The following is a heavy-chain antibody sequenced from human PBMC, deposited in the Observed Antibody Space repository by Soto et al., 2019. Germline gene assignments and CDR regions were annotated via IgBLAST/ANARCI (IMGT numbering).Heavy chain of an antibody. CDR1: GFTFSSYS. V-gene: IGHV3-21*01. D-gene: IGHD3-22*01. Sequence: GGSLRLSCAASGFTFSSYSMNWVRQAPGKGLEWVSSISSSSSYIYYADSVKGRFTISRDNAKNSLYLQMNSLRAEDTAVYYCARYESSGPAVWWGQGTLVTVSS. CDR2: ISSSSSYI. J-gene: IGHJ4*02. CDR3: ARYESSGPAVW.